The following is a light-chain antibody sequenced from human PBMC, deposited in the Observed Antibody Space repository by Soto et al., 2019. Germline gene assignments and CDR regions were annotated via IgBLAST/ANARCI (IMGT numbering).Light chain of an antibody. CDR3: SSYAGSNNLV. CDR1: SGDVGGYNS. J-gene: IGLJ2*01. CDR2: EVT. Sequence: QSALTQPPSASGSPGQSVTISCTGTSGDVGGYNSVSWYQQHPGNAPKLMIYEVTKRPSGVPDRFSGSKSGNTASLIVSGLQAEDEADYYCSSYAGSNNLVFGGGTKLTVL. V-gene: IGLV2-8*01.